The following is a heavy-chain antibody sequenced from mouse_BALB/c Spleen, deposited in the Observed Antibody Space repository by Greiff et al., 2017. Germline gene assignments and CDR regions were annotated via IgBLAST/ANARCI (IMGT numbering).Heavy chain of an antibody. J-gene: IGHJ3*01. CDR2: ISYSGST. V-gene: IGHV3-8*02. CDR1: GDSITSGY. Sequence: VQLQQSGPSLVKPSQTLSLTCSVTGDSITSGYWNWIRKFPGNKLEYMGYISYSGSTYYNPSLKSRISITRDTSKNQFFLQLNSVTTEDTATYYCAREGRVHQAWFAYWGQGTLVTVSA. CDR3: AREGRVHQAWFAY. D-gene: IGHD2-14*01.